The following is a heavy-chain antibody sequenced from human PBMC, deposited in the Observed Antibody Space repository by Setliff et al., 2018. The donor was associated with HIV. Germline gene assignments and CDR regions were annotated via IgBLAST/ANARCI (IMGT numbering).Heavy chain of an antibody. Sequence: GSLRLSCTTSGFRFNVAWMNWVRQSPGKGLEWIGRIRSKNEGATDYASSVKDRITISRDDSKYMMYLQLNSLKTDDTAVYYCVADVPGMYSDYFDFWGRGTLVTVSS. D-gene: IGHD2-8*01. CDR1: GFRFNVAW. CDR3: VADVPGMYSDYFDF. J-gene: IGHJ4*02. V-gene: IGHV3-15*01. CDR2: IRSKNEGAT.